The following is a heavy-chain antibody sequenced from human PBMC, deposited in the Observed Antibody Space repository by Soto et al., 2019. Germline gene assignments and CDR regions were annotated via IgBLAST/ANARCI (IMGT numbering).Heavy chain of an antibody. D-gene: IGHD2-15*01. CDR3: ARGLGYCSGGSCYYAFDI. J-gene: IGHJ3*02. Sequence: PGGSLRLSCAASGFPFSSYSMNWVRQAPGKGLEWVSYISSSSSTIYYADSVKGRFTISRDNAKNSLYLQMNSLRAEDTAVYYCARGLGYCSGGSCYYAFDIWGQGTMVTVSS. CDR1: GFPFSSYS. CDR2: ISSSSSTI. V-gene: IGHV3-48*01.